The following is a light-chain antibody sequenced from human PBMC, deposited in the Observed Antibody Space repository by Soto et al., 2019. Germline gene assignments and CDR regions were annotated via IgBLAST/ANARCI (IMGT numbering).Light chain of an antibody. CDR2: GAS. CDR3: QQYGSSPPIT. J-gene: IGKJ4*01. CDR1: QIVSSSY. Sequence: EIFLTQSPGTLSLSPGERATLSCMASQIVSSSYLAWYQQKPGQAPRLLIYGASSRATGIPDRFSGSGSGTDFTLTISRLEPEDFAVYYCQQYGSSPPITFGGGTKVDIK. V-gene: IGKV3-20*01.